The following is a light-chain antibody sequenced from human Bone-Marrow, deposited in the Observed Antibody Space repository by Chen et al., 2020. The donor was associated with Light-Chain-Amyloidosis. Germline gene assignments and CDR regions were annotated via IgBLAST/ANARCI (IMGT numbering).Light chain of an antibody. CDR2: DVT. Sequence: QSALPQPRSVSGSPRQSVTTSCTGTSSDVGGYDYVSWYQQHPGKAPQLMIFDVTKRPSGVPHRFSGSKSGDTASLTISGLQTEDEADYYCCSYAGAYNYVFGTGTKVTVL. J-gene: IGLJ1*01. V-gene: IGLV2-11*01. CDR1: SSDVGGYDY. CDR3: CSYAGAYNYV.